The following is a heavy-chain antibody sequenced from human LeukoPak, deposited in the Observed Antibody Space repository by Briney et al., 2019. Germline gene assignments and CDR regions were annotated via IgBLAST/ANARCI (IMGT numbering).Heavy chain of an antibody. Sequence: GGSLRLSCAASGFTFSSYAMSWVRQAPGKGLEWVSGISDGGVSTYYAASVKGRFTLSRDNSKSTLYLQMNSLRAEDTAVYYCAKDLSSSSWGQGTLVTVSS. D-gene: IGHD6-6*01. V-gene: IGHV3-23*01. CDR1: GFTFSSYA. J-gene: IGHJ4*02. CDR3: AKDLSSSS. CDR2: ISDGGVST.